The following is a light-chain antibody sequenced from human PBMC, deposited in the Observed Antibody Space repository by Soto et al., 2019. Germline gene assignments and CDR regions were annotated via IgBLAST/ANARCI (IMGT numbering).Light chain of an antibody. V-gene: IGKV1-8*01. CDR1: QGISSY. J-gene: IGKJ5*01. Sequence: AILMTQSPSSFSASTGDRVTITCRASQGISSYLAWYQQKPGKAPKLLIYAASTLQSGVPSRFSGSGSGTDFTLTISCLQSEDFAVYYCQQYNNWPPITFGQGTRLEIK. CDR3: QQYNNWPPIT. CDR2: AAS.